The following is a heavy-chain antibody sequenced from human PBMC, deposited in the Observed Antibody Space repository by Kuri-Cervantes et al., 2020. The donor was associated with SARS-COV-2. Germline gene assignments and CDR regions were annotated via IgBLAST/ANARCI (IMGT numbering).Heavy chain of an antibody. CDR2: IHSDGITT. J-gene: IGHJ4*02. D-gene: IGHD3-10*01. V-gene: IGHV3-74*01. Sequence: GESLKISCEASGLTFSTYWMNWVRQDLGKGLVWVSRIHSDGITTSYADSVKGRFTISRDNAKNTLYLQMNSLRVEDTAVYYCAREGGSPGHFDDWGQGTLVTVSS. CDR1: GLTFSTYW. CDR3: AREGGSPGHFDD.